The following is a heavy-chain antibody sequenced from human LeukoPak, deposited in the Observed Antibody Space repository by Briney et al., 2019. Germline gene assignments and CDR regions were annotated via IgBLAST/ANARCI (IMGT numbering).Heavy chain of an antibody. J-gene: IGHJ4*02. V-gene: IGHV3-21*01. D-gene: IGHD2-8*01. CDR2: ISSSSSYI. CDR3: ARSHCTNGVCHNYFDY. Sequence: PGGSLRLSCAASGFTFSSYSMNWVRQAPGKGLEWVSSISSSSSYIYYADSVKGRFTISRDNAKNSLYLQMNSLRAEDTAVYYCARSHCTNGVCHNYFDYWGQGTLDTVSS. CDR1: GFTFSSYS.